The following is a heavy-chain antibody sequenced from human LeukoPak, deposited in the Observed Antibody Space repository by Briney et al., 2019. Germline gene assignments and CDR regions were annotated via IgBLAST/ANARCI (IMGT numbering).Heavy chain of an antibody. D-gene: IGHD6-19*01. J-gene: IGHJ4*02. CDR1: GYSITSGHY. Sequence: PSETLSLTCTVSGYSITSGHYWGWIRQPPGKGLEWIGSIYHSGSTYYNPSLKSRVTISVDKSKNQFSLKLSSVTAADTAVYYCARTSSGWLDYWGQGTLVTVSS. CDR3: ARTSSGWLDY. V-gene: IGHV4-38-2*02. CDR2: IYHSGST.